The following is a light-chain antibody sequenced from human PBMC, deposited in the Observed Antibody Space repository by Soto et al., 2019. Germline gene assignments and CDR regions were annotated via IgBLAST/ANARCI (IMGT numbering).Light chain of an antibody. CDR2: SNN. CDR1: SSNIGSNY. J-gene: IGLJ3*02. CDR3: AAWDDSLSGQWV. Sequence: QSVLTQPPSASGTPGQRVTISCSGSSSNIGSNYVYWYQRLPGTAPKLLIYSNNQRPSGVPDRFSGSKSGTSASLAISGLRSEDEADYYCAAWDDSLSGQWVFGGGTKVTVL. V-gene: IGLV1-47*02.